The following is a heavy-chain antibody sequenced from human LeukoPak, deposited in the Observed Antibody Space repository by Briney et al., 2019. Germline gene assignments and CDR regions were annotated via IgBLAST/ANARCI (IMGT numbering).Heavy chain of an antibody. CDR2: IYWDDDK. CDR3: AHRRDYDILTGYPYNWFDP. D-gene: IGHD3-9*01. Sequence: SGPTLVKPTQTLTLTCTLSVFSLSTSGVGVGWIRQPPGKALEWLALIYWDDDKRYSPSLKSRLTITKDTSKNQVVLTMTNMDPVDTATYYCAHRRDYDILTGYPYNWFDPSGQRTLVTVSS. CDR1: VFSLSTSGVG. J-gene: IGHJ5*02. V-gene: IGHV2-5*02.